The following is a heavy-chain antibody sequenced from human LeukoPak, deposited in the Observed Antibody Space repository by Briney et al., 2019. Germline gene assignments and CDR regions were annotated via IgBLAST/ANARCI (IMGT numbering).Heavy chain of an antibody. D-gene: IGHD3-22*01. V-gene: IGHV4-34*01. CDR2: INHSGST. CDR3: ARLDYYDSSGYGY. J-gene: IGHJ4*02. CDR1: GESFSGYY. Sequence: KPSESLSLTWAVYGESFSGYYWSWMRQPPGKGLEWIGEINHSGSTNYNPSLKSRVTISVDTSKNQFSLKLSSVTAADTAVYYCARLDYYDSSGYGYWGQGTLVTVSS.